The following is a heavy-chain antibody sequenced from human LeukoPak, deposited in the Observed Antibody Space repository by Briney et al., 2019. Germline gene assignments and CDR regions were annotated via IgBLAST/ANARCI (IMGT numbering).Heavy chain of an antibody. CDR1: GGSISSGSYY. J-gene: IGHJ4*02. D-gene: IGHD3/OR15-3a*01. CDR2: IYTSGNT. CDR3: ARSPKDWLLEEAYCFDY. Sequence: SETLSLTCTVSGGSISSGSYYWSWIRQPAGTGLEWIGRIYTSGNTNYNPSLKSRVTISVDTSKNQFSLKLRSVTAADTAVYYCARSPKDWLLEEAYCFDYWGQGTLVTVSS. V-gene: IGHV4-61*02.